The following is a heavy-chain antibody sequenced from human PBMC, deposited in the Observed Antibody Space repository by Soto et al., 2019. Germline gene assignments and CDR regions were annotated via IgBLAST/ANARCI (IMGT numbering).Heavy chain of an antibody. CDR1: EFTFRIFA. CDR2: ISYGGSRK. Sequence: QVHLVESGGGVVQPGSSLRLSCAASEFTFRIFAMHWLRQSPGKGLEWVAVISYGGSRKADSVKGRFTVSRDNSWNTLYLQMNSLRAEDTAIYYCARGDREDIEEVVGVRPGEYSMDVWGQGTTVTVSS. D-gene: IGHD1-26*01. V-gene: IGHV3-30-3*01. CDR3: ARGDREDIEEVVGVRPGEYSMDV. J-gene: IGHJ6*02.